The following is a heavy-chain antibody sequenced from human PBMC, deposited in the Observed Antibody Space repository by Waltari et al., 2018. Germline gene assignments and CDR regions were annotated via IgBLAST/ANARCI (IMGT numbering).Heavy chain of an antibody. V-gene: IGHV1-69*13. D-gene: IGHD5-18*01. CDR3: ARGMATANFDY. CDR1: GGTFSSYA. J-gene: IGHJ4*02. CDR2: IIPSLGTA. Sequence: QVQLVQSGAEVKKPGSSVKVSCKASGGTFSSYAISWVRQAPGQGLEWMGRIIPSLGTANYEQKCQGRVTSTAEKSTSTAYMELSSLRSEDTAVYYCARGMATANFDYWGQGTLVTVSS.